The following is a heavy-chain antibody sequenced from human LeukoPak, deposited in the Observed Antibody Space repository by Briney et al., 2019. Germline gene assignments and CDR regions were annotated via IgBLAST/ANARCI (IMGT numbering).Heavy chain of an antibody. D-gene: IGHD3-10*01. V-gene: IGHV4-30-2*01. CDR2: IYHSGST. J-gene: IGHJ4*02. CDR3: ARDDYYGSGSYSD. CDR1: GGSISSGGYS. Sequence: SETLSLTCAVSGGSISSGGYSWSWIRQPPGKGLEWIGCIYHSGSTYYNPSLKSRVTISVDRSKNQFSLKLSSVTAADTAVYYRARDDYYGSGSYSDWGQGTLVTVSS.